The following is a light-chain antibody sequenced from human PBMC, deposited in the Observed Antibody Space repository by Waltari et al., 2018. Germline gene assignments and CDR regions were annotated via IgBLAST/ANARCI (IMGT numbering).Light chain of an antibody. CDR3: QQYNSYLYT. Sequence: DIQMTQSPSTLSASVGDRVTITCWASQNINNWLAWYQQKPGKAPKLLIYKTSTLESGVPSRFSGSGSETEFTLTISSLQPDDFATYYCQQYNSYLYTFGQGTKLEIK. V-gene: IGKV1-5*03. CDR1: QNINNW. CDR2: KTS. J-gene: IGKJ2*01.